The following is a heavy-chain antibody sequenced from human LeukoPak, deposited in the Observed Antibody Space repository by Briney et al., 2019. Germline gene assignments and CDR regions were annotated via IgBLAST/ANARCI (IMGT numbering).Heavy chain of an antibody. CDR3: ASSIAAADIDAFDI. CDR2: IKQDGSEK. J-gene: IGHJ3*02. D-gene: IGHD6-13*01. CDR1: GFTFSGYW. Sequence: GGSLRLSCAASGFTFSGYWMSWVRQAPGKGLEWVANIKQDGSEKYYVDSVKGRSTISRDNAKNSLYLQMNSLRAEDTAVYYCASSIAAADIDAFDIWGQGTMVTVSS. V-gene: IGHV3-7*01.